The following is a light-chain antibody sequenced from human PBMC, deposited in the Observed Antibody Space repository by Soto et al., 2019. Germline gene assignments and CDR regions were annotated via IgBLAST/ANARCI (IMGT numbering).Light chain of an antibody. V-gene: IGKV1-5*01. J-gene: IGKJ1*01. CDR1: QNIGRW. Sequence: DIQMTQSPCTLSASIGDRVTISCRASQNIGRWLAWYHQKPGTAPNLLIYHASNLRGGVPSRFSGGGSGTEFTLTISSLQPDDIATYSCQQYNSYSWTIGQGTKVDI. CDR3: QQYNSYSWT. CDR2: HAS.